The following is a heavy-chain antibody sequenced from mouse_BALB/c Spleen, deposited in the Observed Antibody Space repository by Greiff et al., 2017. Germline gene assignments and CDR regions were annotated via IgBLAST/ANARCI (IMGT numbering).Heavy chain of an antibody. J-gene: IGHJ3*01. Sequence: VQLVESGPGLVQPSQSLSITCTVSGFSLTSYGVHWVRQPPGKGLEWLGVIWAGGSTNYNSALMSRLSISKDNSKSQVFLKMNSLQTDDTAMYYCASYGNPFAYWGQGTLVTVSA. CDR2: IWAGGST. V-gene: IGHV2-9*02. D-gene: IGHD2-1*01. CDR1: GFSLTSYG. CDR3: ASYGNPFAY.